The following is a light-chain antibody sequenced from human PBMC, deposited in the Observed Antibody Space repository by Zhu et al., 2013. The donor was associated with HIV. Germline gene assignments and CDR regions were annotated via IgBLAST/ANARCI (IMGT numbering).Light chain of an antibody. J-gene: IGKJ4*01. V-gene: IGKV1-5*03. CDR1: QSISSF. CDR2: KAS. Sequence: DIQMTQSPSTLSASVGDGVTITCRASQSISSFLAWYQQKPGKAPKLLIYKASTLESGVPSRFSGSGSGTEFTLTISSLQPDDSATYYCQQYNSYVLTFGGGTKVEI. CDR3: QQYNSYVLT.